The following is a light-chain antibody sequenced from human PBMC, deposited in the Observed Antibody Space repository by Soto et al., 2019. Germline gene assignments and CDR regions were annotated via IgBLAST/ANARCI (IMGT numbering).Light chain of an antibody. CDR2: EVR. CDR1: SSDIGGYSY. V-gene: IGLV2-14*01. CDR3: TSYRGSSTLVV. Sequence: QSALTQPASVSGSPGQSITISCTGSSSDIGGYSYVSWYQQHPGKAPKLMIYEVRNRPSGVSNRFSGSKSGNTASLTISGLQAEDEADYYCTSYRGSSTLVVFGGGTKLTVL. J-gene: IGLJ2*01.